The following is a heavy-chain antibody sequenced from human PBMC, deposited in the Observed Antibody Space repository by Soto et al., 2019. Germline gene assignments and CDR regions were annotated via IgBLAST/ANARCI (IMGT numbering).Heavy chain of an antibody. CDR2: FDPEDGET. D-gene: IGHD1-26*01. CDR1: GYTLTEFS. J-gene: IGHJ4*02. V-gene: IGHV1-24*01. CDR3: ATDPGSIVGATGGYFDY. Sequence: ASVKVSCKVSGYTLTEFSMHWVRQAPGKGLEWMGGFDPEDGETIYAQKFQGRVTMTEDTSTDTAYMELSSLRSEDTAVYYCATDPGSIVGATGGYFDYWGQGTLVTVSS.